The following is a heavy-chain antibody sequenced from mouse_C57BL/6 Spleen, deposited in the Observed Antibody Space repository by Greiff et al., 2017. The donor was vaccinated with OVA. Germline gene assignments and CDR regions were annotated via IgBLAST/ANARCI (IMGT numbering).Heavy chain of an antibody. CDR3: ARRDTTVVAGDY. D-gene: IGHD1-1*01. CDR2: ISSGGSYP. J-gene: IGHJ2*01. V-gene: IGHV5-6*02. Sequence: EVMLVESGGDLVKPGGSLKLSCAASGFTFSSYGMSWVRQTPDKRLEWVATISSGGSYPYYPDSVKGRFTISRDHAKNTLYLQMSSLKSENTAMYYCARRDTTVVAGDYWGQGTTLTVSS. CDR1: GFTFSSYG.